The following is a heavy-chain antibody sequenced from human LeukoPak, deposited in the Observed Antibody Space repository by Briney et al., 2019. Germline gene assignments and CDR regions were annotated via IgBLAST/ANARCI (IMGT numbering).Heavy chain of an antibody. CDR1: GFPFSTYW. CDR3: AKGAGGSYGLYYFDH. CDR2: INQDGTEK. V-gene: IGHV3-7*03. D-gene: IGHD3-10*01. Sequence: GESLRLSCAASGFPFSTYWMSWVRQAPGKGLEWVANINQDGTEKYYVDSVKGRFSISRDYAKNTLYLQMNSLRGEDTAVYYCAKGAGGSYGLYYFDHWGQGTPVTVSS. J-gene: IGHJ4*02.